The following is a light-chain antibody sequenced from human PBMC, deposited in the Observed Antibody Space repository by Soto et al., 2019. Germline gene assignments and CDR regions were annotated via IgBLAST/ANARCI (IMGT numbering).Light chain of an antibody. Sequence: QSVLTQPASVSGSPGQSITIFCTGTSSDGGGYNYVSWYQQHPGKAPKLMIYEVSNRPSGVSNRFSGSKSGNTASLTISGLQAEDEADYYCSSYTSSSTPVVFGGGTQLTVL. CDR1: SSDGGGYNY. CDR2: EVS. J-gene: IGLJ2*01. V-gene: IGLV2-14*01. CDR3: SSYTSSSTPVV.